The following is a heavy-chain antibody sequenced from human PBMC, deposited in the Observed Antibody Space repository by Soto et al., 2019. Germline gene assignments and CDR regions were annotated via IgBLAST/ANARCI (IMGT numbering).Heavy chain of an antibody. CDR3: ARDLGSYYGGGYYYGMDV. D-gene: IGHD1-26*01. J-gene: IGHJ6*02. CDR2: IWYDGSNK. Sequence: QVQLVESGGGVVQPGRSLRLSCAASGFTFSSYGMHWVRQAPGKGLEWVAVIWYDGSNKYYADSVKGRFSMSRDNSKNTLYLQMNTLRAEVTAVYYCARDLGSYYGGGYYYGMDVWGQGTTVTVSS. CDR1: GFTFSSYG. V-gene: IGHV3-33*01.